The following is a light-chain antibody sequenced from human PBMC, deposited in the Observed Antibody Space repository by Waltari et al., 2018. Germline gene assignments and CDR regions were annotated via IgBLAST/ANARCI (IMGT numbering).Light chain of an antibody. J-gene: IGKJ1*01. CDR2: GAS. CDR3: QHYVRLPAT. CDR1: QSVSRS. Sequence: SCRASQSVSRSLAWYQQKPGQAPKLLIYGASTRATGIPDRFTGSVSGTDFSLTISSLEPEDFAIYFCQHYVRLPATFGQGTKVEIK. V-gene: IGKV3-20*01.